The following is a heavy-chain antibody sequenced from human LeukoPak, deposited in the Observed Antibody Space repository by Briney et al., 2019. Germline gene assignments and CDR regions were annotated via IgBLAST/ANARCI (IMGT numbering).Heavy chain of an antibody. Sequence: GGSLRLSCAASGFTFSSYAMSWVRQAPGKGLEWVSAISGSGGSTYYADSVKGRFPISRDNSKNTLYLQMNSLGAEDTAVYYCAKDGRKPTYYYYGMDVWGQGTTVTVSS. D-gene: IGHD1-26*01. CDR1: GFTFSSYA. V-gene: IGHV3-23*01. J-gene: IGHJ6*02. CDR2: ISGSGGST. CDR3: AKDGRKPTYYYYGMDV.